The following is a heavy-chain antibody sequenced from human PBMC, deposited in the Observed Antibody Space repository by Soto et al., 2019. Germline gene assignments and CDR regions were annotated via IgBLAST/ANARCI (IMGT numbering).Heavy chain of an antibody. CDR2: ISSSSSTI. D-gene: IGHD3-16*01. CDR3: ARVEYYDYIWGSYHTHHFDY. Sequence: SLRLSCAASGFTFSSYSMNWVRQAPGKGLEWVSYISSSSSTIYYADSVKGRFTISRDNAKNSLYLQMNSLRAEDTAVYYCARVEYYDYIWGSYHTHHFDYWGQGTLVTVSS. V-gene: IGHV3-48*01. J-gene: IGHJ4*02. CDR1: GFTFSSYS.